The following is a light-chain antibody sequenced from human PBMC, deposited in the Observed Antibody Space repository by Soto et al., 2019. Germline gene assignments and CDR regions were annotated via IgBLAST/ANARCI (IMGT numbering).Light chain of an antibody. CDR1: QSVSNY. J-gene: IGKJ3*01. CDR3: QSLFT. CDR2: DVT. Sequence: EIVLTQSPATLSLSPGERATLSCRASQSVSNYLAWYQQKPGQAPRLLIYDVTNRATGIPARFSGSGSGTDFTLTISSLEPEDFAGYYCQSLFTFGPGTKVDIK. V-gene: IGKV3-11*01.